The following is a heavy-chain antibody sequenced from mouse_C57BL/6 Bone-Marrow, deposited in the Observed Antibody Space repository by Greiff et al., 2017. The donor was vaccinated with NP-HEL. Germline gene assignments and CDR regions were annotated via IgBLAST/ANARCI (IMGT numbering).Heavy chain of an antibody. CDR2: IWSGGST. Sequence: VQLQPSGPGLVQPSQSLSITCTVSGFSFTSSGVHWVRQSPGKGLEWLGVIWSGGSTDYNAAFISRPSISKDNSKSQVFSKLNSLQADDAAIYYPLYESNLDYWGQGTTLTVSS. CDR1: GFSFTSSG. V-gene: IGHV2-2*01. J-gene: IGHJ2*01. CDR3: LYESNLDY. D-gene: IGHD2-5*01.